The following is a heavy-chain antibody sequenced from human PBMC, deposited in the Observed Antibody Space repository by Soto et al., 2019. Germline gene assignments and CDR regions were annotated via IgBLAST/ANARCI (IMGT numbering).Heavy chain of an antibody. J-gene: IGHJ6*02. D-gene: IGHD6-13*01. V-gene: IGHV4-34*01. CDR2: INHTGST. CDR3: GRLRAAGLSQIIAAAGSRYYYYYGMDV. Sequence: SETLSLTCAVYGASFSGYYWSWIRQPPGKGLEWIGEINHTGSTNYNPSLKSRVTISVDTSKNQFSLKLSSVTAADTAVYYCGRLRAAGLSQIIAAAGSRYYYYYGMDVWGQGTTVTVSS. CDR1: GASFSGYY.